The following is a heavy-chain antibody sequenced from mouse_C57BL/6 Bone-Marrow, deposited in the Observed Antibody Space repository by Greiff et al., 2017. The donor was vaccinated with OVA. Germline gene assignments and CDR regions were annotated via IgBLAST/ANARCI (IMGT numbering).Heavy chain of an antibody. CDR2: IYPGSGST. CDR3: ARGESIYYGYPYAMDY. J-gene: IGHJ4*01. CDR1: GYTFTSYW. Sequence: QVQLQQPGAELVKPGASVKMSCKASGYTFTSYWITWVKQRPGQGLEWIGDIYPGSGSTNYNEKFKSKATLTVDTSSSTAYMQLSSLTSEDSAVYYCARGESIYYGYPYAMDYWGQGTSVTVSS. V-gene: IGHV1-55*01. D-gene: IGHD2-2*01.